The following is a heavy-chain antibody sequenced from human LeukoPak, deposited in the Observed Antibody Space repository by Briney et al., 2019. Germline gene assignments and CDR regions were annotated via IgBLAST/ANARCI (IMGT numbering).Heavy chain of an antibody. Sequence: GGSLRLSCAGSGFTFSDFWMTWVRQTPGKGLEWVANIKEDGTEKNLVDSVKGRFTISRDNTKNLLFLEMNNLRGDDTAIYYCVRESRPGGAMGLYHDLDYWGQGTLVAVSS. CDR2: IKEDGTEK. D-gene: IGHD1-1*01. V-gene: IGHV3-7*01. J-gene: IGHJ4*02. CDR1: GFTFSDFW. CDR3: VRESRPGGAMGLYHDLDY.